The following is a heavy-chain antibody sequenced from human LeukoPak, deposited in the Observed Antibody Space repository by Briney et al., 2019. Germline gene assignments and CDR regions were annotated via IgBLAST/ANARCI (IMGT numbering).Heavy chain of an antibody. CDR3: WGSGYIQGGPIFDY. CDR2: IRSKANSYAT. V-gene: IGHV3-73*01. J-gene: IGHJ4*02. CDR1: GFTFSGSV. Sequence: GGSLRLSCAASGFTFSGSVMQWVRQASGKGLEWVGRIRSKANSYATAYGASMKGRFTISRDDSKNTAYLQVNSLKTEDTAVYYCWGSGYIQGGPIFDYWGQGTLVTVSS. D-gene: IGHD3-22*01.